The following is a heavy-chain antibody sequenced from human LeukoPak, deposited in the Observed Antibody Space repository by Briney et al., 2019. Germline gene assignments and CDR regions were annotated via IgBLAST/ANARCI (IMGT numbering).Heavy chain of an antibody. D-gene: IGHD2-15*01. CDR2: ISGSGGST. CDR3: AKLDIVVVVAATLVY. CDR1: GFTFSSYA. V-gene: IGHV3-23*01. Sequence: GGSLRLSCAASGFTFSSYAMSWVRQAPGKGLEWVSAISGSGGSTYYADSVKGRFTISRDNSKNTLYLQMNSLRAEDTAVYYCAKLDIVVVVAATLVYWGQGTLVTVSS. J-gene: IGHJ4*02.